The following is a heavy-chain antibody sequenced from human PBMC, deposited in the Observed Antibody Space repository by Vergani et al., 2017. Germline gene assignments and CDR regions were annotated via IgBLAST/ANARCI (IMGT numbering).Heavy chain of an antibody. J-gene: IGHJ4*02. CDR2: IYHSGGA. V-gene: IGHV4-39*01. CDR1: GGSITSSSYY. CDR3: ARTESFILRYFHLAL. D-gene: IGHD3-9*01. Sequence: QLQLQESGPGLVKPSETLSLTCTVSGGSITSSSYYWGWIRQPPGKGLEWIGNIYHSGGAYYNPSLKGRVTISVVTSKNQFSLEVTSVTAADPAIYFCARTESFILRYFHLALWGQGTLVTVSS.